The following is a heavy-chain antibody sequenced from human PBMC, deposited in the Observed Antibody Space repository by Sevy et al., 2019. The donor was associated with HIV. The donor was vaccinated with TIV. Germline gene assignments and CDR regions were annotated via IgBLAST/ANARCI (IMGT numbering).Heavy chain of an antibody. J-gene: IGHJ5*02. CDR1: GFIFSSYW. Sequence: GGSLRLSCAASGFIFSSYWMSWVRQTPGKGLEWVANIKQDGSEKNYVDSVKGRFTISRDNAKNSLYLQMNSLRVEDTAVFYCVRAGGAWGQRALVTVSS. CDR3: VRAGGA. V-gene: IGHV3-7*04. D-gene: IGHD3-16*01. CDR2: IKQDGSEK.